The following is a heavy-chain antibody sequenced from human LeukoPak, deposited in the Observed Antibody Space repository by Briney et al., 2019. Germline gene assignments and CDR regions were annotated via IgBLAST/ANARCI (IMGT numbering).Heavy chain of an antibody. D-gene: IGHD3-10*01. V-gene: IGHV4-39*07. J-gene: IGHJ4*02. Sequence: PSETLSLTCTVSGGSISSSSYYWGWIRQPPGKGLEWIGSIYYSGSTYYNPSLKSRVTISVGTSKNQFSLKLSSVTAADTAVYYCARDLNRAFDFWGQGTLVTVSS. CDR3: ARDLNRAFDF. CDR1: GGSISSSSYY. CDR2: IYYSGST.